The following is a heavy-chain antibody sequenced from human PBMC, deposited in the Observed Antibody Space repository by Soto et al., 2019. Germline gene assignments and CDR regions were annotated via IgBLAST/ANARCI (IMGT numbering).Heavy chain of an antibody. CDR2: IYHSGST. J-gene: IGHJ6*02. CDR1: GGSISSCGYS. V-gene: IGHV4-30-2*01. D-gene: IGHD2-15*01. CDR3: ASRLTVVGGMDV. Sequence: PSETLSLTCAVSGGSISSCGYSWSWIRHPPGKGLEWIGYIYHSGSTYYNPSLKSRVTISVDRSKNQFSLKLSSVTAADTAVYYCASRLTVVGGMDVWGQGTTVTVS.